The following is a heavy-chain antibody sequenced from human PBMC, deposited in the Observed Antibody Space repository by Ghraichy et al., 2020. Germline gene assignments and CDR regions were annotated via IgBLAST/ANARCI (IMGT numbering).Heavy chain of an antibody. Sequence: GGSLRLSCAASGFTFDDYTMHWVRQAPGKGLEWVSLISWDGGSTYYADSVKGRFTISRDNSKNSLYLQMNSLRTEDTALYYCAKDIGSYSDFYYYYYGMDVWGQGTTVTVSS. V-gene: IGHV3-43*01. CDR3: AKDIGSYSDFYYYYYGMDV. CDR2: ISWDGGST. CDR1: GFTFDDYT. D-gene: IGHD4-23*01. J-gene: IGHJ6*02.